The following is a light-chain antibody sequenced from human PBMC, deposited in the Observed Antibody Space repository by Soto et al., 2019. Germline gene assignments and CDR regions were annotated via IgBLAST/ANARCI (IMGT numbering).Light chain of an antibody. CDR2: DAS. CDR3: QQRSNWPIT. J-gene: IGKJ5*01. CDR1: QSVSSY. Sequence: ESVLTQSPATLSLSPGERATLSCRTSQSVSSYFAWYQQKPGRAPRLLIYDASNRATGIPARVIGSGSGTDFTLTISSLEPEDFAVYYCQQRSNWPITFGQGTRLEIK. V-gene: IGKV3-11*01.